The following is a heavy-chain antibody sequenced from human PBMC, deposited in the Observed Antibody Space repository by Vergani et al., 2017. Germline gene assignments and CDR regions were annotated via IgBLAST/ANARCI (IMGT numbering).Heavy chain of an antibody. D-gene: IGHD3-10*01. CDR1: DSSIMTNPY. V-gene: IGHV4-38-2*01. CDR2: IPHSGDT. Sequence: QVQLQESGPGLVKPSETLTLTCDVSDSSIMTNPYWGWFRQSPGKGLEWIGCIPHSGDTHYNSSLKSRVSISIVSSSKFSLSLTSVTAADTAIYCCARHRGSGGFFPSSYFYGMDVWGHGTTVTVSS. J-gene: IGHJ6*02. CDR3: ARHRGSGGFFPSSYFYGMDV.